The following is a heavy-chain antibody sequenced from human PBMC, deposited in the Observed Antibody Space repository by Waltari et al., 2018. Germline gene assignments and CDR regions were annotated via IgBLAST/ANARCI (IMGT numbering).Heavy chain of an antibody. CDR2: IYYSGRT. CDR1: GGSISSSSYY. V-gene: IGHV4-39*07. CDR3: AREEWLLYHPFDY. Sequence: QLQLQESGPGLVKPSETLSLTCTVSGGSISSSSYYWGWIRQPPGKGLEWIGSIYYSGRTYYNPSLKSRVTISVDTSKNQFSLKLSSVTAADTAVYYCAREEWLLYHPFDYWGQGTLVTVSS. J-gene: IGHJ4*02. D-gene: IGHD3-3*01.